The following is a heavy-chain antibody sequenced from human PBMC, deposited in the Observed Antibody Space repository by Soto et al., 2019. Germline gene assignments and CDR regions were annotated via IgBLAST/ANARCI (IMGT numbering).Heavy chain of an antibody. Sequence: ASVKVSCXASGYTFTNYAMQWVRQAPGQRLEWMGWINAGNGHTKYSQNFQGRVTITRDTSASTAYMELSSLISEDAAVYYCARGIWTMARGAYYFDHWGQGTLVTVSS. CDR3: ARGIWTMARGAYYFDH. V-gene: IGHV1-3*01. CDR1: GYTFTNYA. J-gene: IGHJ4*02. D-gene: IGHD3-10*01. CDR2: INAGNGHT.